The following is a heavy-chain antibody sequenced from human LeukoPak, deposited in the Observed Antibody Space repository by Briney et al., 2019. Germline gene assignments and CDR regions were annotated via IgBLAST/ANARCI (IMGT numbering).Heavy chain of an antibody. J-gene: IGHJ6*04. D-gene: IGHD3-10*02. V-gene: IGHV3-30*18. Sequence: GGSLRLSCAASGFTFNSYGMHWVRQAPGKGLEWVTIISYDGSNKYYADSVKGRFTISRDNSKNTLYLQMNSLRAEDTAVYYCAELGITMIGGVWGKGTTVTISS. CDR1: GFTFNSYG. CDR2: ISYDGSNK. CDR3: AELGITMIGGV.